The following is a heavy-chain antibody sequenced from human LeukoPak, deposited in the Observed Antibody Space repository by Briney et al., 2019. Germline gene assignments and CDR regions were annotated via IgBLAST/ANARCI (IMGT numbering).Heavy chain of an antibody. Sequence: SETLSLTCAVYGGSFSGYYWSWIRQPPGKGLEWIGEINHSGSTNYNPSLKSRVTISLDTSKNQFSLNLNSVTAADTAVYYCARRSHSSSPDDAFDIWGQGTMVTVSS. CDR1: GGSFSGYY. CDR3: ARRSHSSSPDDAFDI. D-gene: IGHD6-6*01. CDR2: INHSGST. J-gene: IGHJ3*02. V-gene: IGHV4-34*01.